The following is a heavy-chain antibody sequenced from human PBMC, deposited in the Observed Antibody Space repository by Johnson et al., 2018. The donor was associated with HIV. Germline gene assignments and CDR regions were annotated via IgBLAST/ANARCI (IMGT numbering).Heavy chain of an antibody. CDR3: ARERVSYYNCWGVSARCRYAFDI. D-gene: IGHD3-3*01. Sequence: QVQLVESGGGVVQPGRSLRLSCAASGFTFSSYAIHWVRQAPGKGLEWVAVISYDGSNTYYADSVKGRFTISRDNSKNTLYLQMNTLGAEDTAVDYCARERVSYYNCWGVSARCRYAFDIWGQGTMVTVSS. CDR1: GFTFSSYA. V-gene: IGHV3-30-3*01. J-gene: IGHJ3*02. CDR2: ISYDGSNT.